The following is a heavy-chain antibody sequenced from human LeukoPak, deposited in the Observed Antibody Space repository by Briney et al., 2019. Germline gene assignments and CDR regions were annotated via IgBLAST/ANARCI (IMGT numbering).Heavy chain of an antibody. CDR3: ARHRGWFGELLD. Sequence: GESLKISCQGSGYSFISYWIGWVRQMPGKGLEWMGIIYPGDSDTRYSPSFQGQVTISADKSINTAYPQWSSLKASDTAMYYCARHRGWFGELLDWGQGTLVTVSS. J-gene: IGHJ4*02. CDR2: IYPGDSDT. CDR1: GYSFISYW. D-gene: IGHD3-10*01. V-gene: IGHV5-51*01.